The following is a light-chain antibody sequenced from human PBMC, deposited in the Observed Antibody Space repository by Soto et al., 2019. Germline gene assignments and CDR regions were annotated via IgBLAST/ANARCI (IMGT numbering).Light chain of an antibody. Sequence: DIQLTQSPSVLSASVAKTVTITCRASPALSNYLAWYQQKPGKAPDLLFYSASTLQSGVPSRFSGSGSETEFSLTIRALQPEDFATYYRQQLSLFPFTFGGGTKVDSK. CDR2: SAS. CDR3: QQLSLFPFT. CDR1: PALSNY. J-gene: IGKJ4*01. V-gene: IGKV1-9*01.